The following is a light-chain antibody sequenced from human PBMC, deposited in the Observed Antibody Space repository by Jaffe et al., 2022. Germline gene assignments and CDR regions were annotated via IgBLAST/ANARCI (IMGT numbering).Light chain of an antibody. Sequence: QSVLTQPPSVSGAPGQRVTISCTGSSSNIGAGYDVHWYQQLPGTAPKLLIYGNNNRPSGVPDRFSGSKSGTSASLAITGLQAEDEADYYCQSYDSSVSAVVFGGGTKLTVL. CDR2: GNN. CDR1: SSNIGAGYD. CDR3: QSYDSSVSAVV. V-gene: IGLV1-40*01. J-gene: IGLJ2*01.